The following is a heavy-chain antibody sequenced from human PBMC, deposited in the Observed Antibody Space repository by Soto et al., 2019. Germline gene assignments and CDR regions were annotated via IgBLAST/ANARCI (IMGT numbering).Heavy chain of an antibody. CDR1: GGSISSGGYY. CDR3: ATSFYGSGSYWPSVFDY. CDR2: IYYSGST. J-gene: IGHJ4*02. Sequence: QVQLQESGPGLVKPSQTLSLTCIVSGGSISSGGYYWSWIRQHPGKGLEWIGYIYYSGSTNYNPSLKSRVTISVDTSKNQFSLKLSSVTAADTAVYYCATSFYGSGSYWPSVFDYWGQGTLVTVSS. D-gene: IGHD3-10*01. V-gene: IGHV4-31*03.